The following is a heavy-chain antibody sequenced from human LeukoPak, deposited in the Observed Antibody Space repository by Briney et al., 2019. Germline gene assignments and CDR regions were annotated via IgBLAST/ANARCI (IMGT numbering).Heavy chain of an antibody. Sequence: ASVKVPCKASGYTFTSYYMHWVRQAPGQGLEWMGIINPSGGSTSYAQKFQGRVTMTRDMSTSTVYMELSSLRSEDTAVYYCARQGNTVIIDYWGQGTLVTVSS. CDR3: ARQGNTVIIDY. CDR1: GYTFTSYY. D-gene: IGHD4-17*01. CDR2: INPSGGST. J-gene: IGHJ4*02. V-gene: IGHV1-46*01.